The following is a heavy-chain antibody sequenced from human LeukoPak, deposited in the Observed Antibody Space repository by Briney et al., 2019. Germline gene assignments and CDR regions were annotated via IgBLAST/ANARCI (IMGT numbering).Heavy chain of an antibody. V-gene: IGHV5-51*01. CDR2: IYPGDSDT. Sequence: GESLKISCKGSGYTFTNYWIGWVRQMPGKGLEWMGIIYPGDSDTRYSPSFQGQVTISADKSFTTAYLQWSSLKASDTAMYYCATYYGDYVGEFDYWGREPWSPSPQ. CDR1: GYTFTNYW. D-gene: IGHD4-17*01. CDR3: ATYYGDYVGEFDY. J-gene: IGHJ4*02.